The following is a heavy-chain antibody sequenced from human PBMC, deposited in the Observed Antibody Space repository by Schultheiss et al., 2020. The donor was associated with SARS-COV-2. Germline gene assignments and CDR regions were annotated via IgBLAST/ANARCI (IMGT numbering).Heavy chain of an antibody. CDR1: GFTFSSYA. V-gene: IGHV3-30-3*01. CDR2: ISYDGSNK. Sequence: GGSLRLSCAASGFTFSSYAMHWVRQAPGKGLEWVAVISYDGSNKYYADSVKGRFTISRDNSKNSLYLQMNSLRAEDTAVYYCASTVTTHDYWGQGTLVTVSS. CDR3: ASTVTTHDY. J-gene: IGHJ4*02. D-gene: IGHD4-17*01.